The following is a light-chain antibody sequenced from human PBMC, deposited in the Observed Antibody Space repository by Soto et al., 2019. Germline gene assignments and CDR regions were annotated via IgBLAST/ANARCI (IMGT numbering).Light chain of an antibody. J-gene: IGKJ1*01. Sequence: IVLTQSPGTLSLSPGERATVSCRASQSISNNYLAWYQQKPGQAPRLLIYGASNRATGIPDRFSGSGSGTDFTLTISRLEPEDFAVYYCQQYGSSGTFGQGTKVDI. CDR2: GAS. CDR1: QSISNNY. CDR3: QQYGSSGT. V-gene: IGKV3-20*01.